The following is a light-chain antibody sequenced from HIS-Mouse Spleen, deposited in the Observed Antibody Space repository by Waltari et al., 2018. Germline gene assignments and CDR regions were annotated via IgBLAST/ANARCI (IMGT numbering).Light chain of an antibody. Sequence: SYELTQPPSVSVSPGQTARITCSGDALPKNYAYWYQQKSGQAPVRVSHEDSKRPSGIHERVSGSRSGTMATLTISGAQVEDEADYYCYSTDSSGNHRVFGGGTKLTVL. CDR1: ALPKNY. J-gene: IGLJ2*01. CDR3: YSTDSSGNHRV. V-gene: IGLV3-10*01. CDR2: EDS.